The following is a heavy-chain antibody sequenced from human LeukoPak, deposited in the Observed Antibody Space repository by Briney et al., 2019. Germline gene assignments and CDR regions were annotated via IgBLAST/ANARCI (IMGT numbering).Heavy chain of an antibody. CDR1: GFTVSNNY. V-gene: IGHV3-53*01. J-gene: IGHJ6*03. CDR2: IYSGGST. CDR3: ARLLGSIYYDSSGYSGYYYYYMDV. D-gene: IGHD3-22*01. Sequence: GGSLRLSCAASGFTVSNNYMSWVRQAPGKGLEWVSVIYSGGSTFYADSVKGRFTISRDNSKNTVYLQMNSLRVEDTAVYYCARLLGSIYYDSSGYSGYYYYYMDVWGKGTTVTISS.